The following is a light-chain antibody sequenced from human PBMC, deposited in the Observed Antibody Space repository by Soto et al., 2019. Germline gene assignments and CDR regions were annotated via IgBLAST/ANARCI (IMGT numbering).Light chain of an antibody. V-gene: IGKV1-9*01. CDR3: HQLNSFPIP. CDR1: QGIANF. CDR2: AAS. J-gene: IGKJ3*01. Sequence: IQLTQSPSSLSASVGDRVTISCRASQGIANFLAWYQQKPGKAPKLLIYAASTLQSGVPSRFSGSGSGTDFTLTISSLQPEDFATYSCHQLNSFPIPFGPGTKVDIK.